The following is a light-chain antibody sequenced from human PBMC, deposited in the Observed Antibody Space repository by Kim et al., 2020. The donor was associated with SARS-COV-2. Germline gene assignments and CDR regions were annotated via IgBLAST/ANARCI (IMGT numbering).Light chain of an antibody. V-gene: IGKV3-20*01. CDR1: QSIRSNY. CDR2: GAS. J-gene: IGKJ2*01. CDR3: QQYASLPET. Sequence: TVLTQSPGTLSLSPGERATLSCRASQSIRSNYLAWYQQKAGQAPRLLIYGASSRATGIADRFSGSGSGTDFTLTISRLEPEDFAVYYCQQYASLPETFGQGTKLEIK.